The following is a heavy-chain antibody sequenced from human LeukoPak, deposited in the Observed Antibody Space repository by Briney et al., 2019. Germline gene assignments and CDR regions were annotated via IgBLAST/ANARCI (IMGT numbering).Heavy chain of an antibody. Sequence: ASVKVSCKASGYTFTSYYMHWVRQAPGQGLEWMGVINPSGGRTNYAQRFQGRVTMTRDTSTSTVYMELSSLSSEDTALYYCARGGYGSGNYYSDYGMDVWGQGTTVTVSS. D-gene: IGHD3-10*01. V-gene: IGHV1-46*01. J-gene: IGHJ6*02. CDR3: ARGGYGSGNYYSDYGMDV. CDR1: GYTFTSYY. CDR2: INPSGGRT.